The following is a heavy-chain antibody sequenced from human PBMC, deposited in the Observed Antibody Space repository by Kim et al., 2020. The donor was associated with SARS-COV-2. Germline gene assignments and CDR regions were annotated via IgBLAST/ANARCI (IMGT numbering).Heavy chain of an antibody. CDR3: ARVLRGGSSDY. D-gene: IGHD1-26*01. J-gene: IGHJ4*02. CDR2: INHSGST. CDR1: GGSFSGYY. V-gene: IGHV4-34*01. Sequence: SETLSLTCAVYGGSFSGYYWSWIRQPPGKGLEWIGEINHSGSTNYNPSLKSRVTISVDTSKNQFSLKLSSVTAADTAVYYCARVLRGGSSDYWGQGTLVTVSS.